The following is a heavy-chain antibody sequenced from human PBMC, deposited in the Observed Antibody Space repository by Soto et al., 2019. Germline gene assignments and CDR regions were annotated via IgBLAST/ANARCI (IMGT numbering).Heavy chain of an antibody. CDR3: VRYGGKTLDY. J-gene: IGHJ4*02. Sequence: SETLSLTCAVSGGSISSSNWWSWVRQPPGKGLEWIGEIYHSGSTEYSPSFEGQVTTSADKSINTAYLQWRSLRASDTATYYCVRYGGKTLDYWGQGTLVTVSS. CDR2: IYHSGST. V-gene: IGHV4-4*02. D-gene: IGHD2-15*01. CDR1: GGSISSSNW.